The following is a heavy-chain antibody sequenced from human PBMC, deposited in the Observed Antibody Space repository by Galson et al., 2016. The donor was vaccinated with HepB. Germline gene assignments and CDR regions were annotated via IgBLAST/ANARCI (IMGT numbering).Heavy chain of an antibody. CDR3: VHRVPPGLIDY. CDR2: ISWDDQK. Sequence: PALVKPTQTLTLTCTFSEFSRTNGVGVGWIRQPPGKALEWLALISWDDQKRYRTSLERRLTITQDTSKNQVVLRMTNMDPVDTATYYCVHRVPPGLIDYWGQGILVTVSS. J-gene: IGHJ4*02. V-gene: IGHV2-5*02. CDR1: EFSRTNGVG. D-gene: IGHD2-2*01.